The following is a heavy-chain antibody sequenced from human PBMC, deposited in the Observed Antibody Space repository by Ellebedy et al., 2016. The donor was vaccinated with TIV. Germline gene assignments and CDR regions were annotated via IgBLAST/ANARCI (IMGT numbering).Heavy chain of an antibody. V-gene: IGHV4-59*01. Sequence: SETLSLXXTVSGDSITDYYWSWIRQAPGKGLEWIGFIYHSGNTNSNPSLKSRVTMSMDTSKNHFSLKLTSVTAADSAVYYCARDLGLIDAFDVWGQGTMVTVSS. CDR2: IYHSGNT. CDR1: GDSITDYY. CDR3: ARDLGLIDAFDV. D-gene: IGHD3-16*01. J-gene: IGHJ3*01.